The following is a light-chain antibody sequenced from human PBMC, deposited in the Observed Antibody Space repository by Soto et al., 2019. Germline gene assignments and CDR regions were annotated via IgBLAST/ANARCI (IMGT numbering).Light chain of an antibody. CDR1: QSLVHSDGNTY. CDR2: EVS. Sequence: DIVMTQTPLSSPVTRGQPASISCRSSQSLVHSDGNTYLSWLHQRPGQPPKLLIYEVSHRLSGVPDRLSGSGAGTNCTLTISRVEAEDVGVYDCMHATKFPHYRCGQGTEMDIK. CDR3: MHATKFPHYR. V-gene: IGKV2-24*01. J-gene: IGKJ2*03.